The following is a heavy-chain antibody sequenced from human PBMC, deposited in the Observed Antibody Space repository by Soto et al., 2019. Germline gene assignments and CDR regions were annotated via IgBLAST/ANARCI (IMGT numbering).Heavy chain of an antibody. V-gene: IGHV1-69*06. Sequence: GASVKVSCKASGGTFSSYAISWVRQAPGQGLEWMGGIIPIFGTANYAQKFQGRVTITADKSTSTAYMELSSLRSEDTAVYYCARDLGCSGGSCSDAFDIWGQGTMVTVSS. CDR1: GGTFSSYA. CDR3: ARDLGCSGGSCSDAFDI. J-gene: IGHJ3*02. CDR2: IIPIFGTA. D-gene: IGHD2-15*01.